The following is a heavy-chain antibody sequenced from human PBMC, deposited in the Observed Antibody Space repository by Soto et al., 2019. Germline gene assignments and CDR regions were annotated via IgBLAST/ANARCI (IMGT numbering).Heavy chain of an antibody. CDR3: ARDRRDGYNGDFDY. J-gene: IGHJ4*02. CDR2: IIPIFGTA. V-gene: IGHV1-69*01. Sequence: QVQLVQSGAEVKKPGSSVKVSCKASGGTFSSYAISWVRQAPGQGLEWMGGIIPIFGTANYAQKFQGRVTITADESTSTAYMELSSPRSEDTAVYYCARDRRDGYNGDFDYWGQGTLVTVSS. CDR1: GGTFSSYA. D-gene: IGHD5-12*01.